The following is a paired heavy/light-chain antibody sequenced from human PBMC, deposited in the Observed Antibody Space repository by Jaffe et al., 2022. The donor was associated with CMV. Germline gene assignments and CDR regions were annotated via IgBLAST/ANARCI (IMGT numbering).Heavy chain of an antibody. CDR1: GFTFSRHW. CDR3: ARDDERQWLAWDF. J-gene: IGHJ4*02. CDR2: LNPQGGEK. V-gene: IGHV3-7*03. Sequence: EVQLVESGGGLVQPGGSLRLSCAASGFTFSRHWMSWVRQAPGKGLEWVANLNPQGGEKQYVGSVKGRFTISRDNAKNSLSLQMDSLRAEDTAIYYCARDDERQWLAWDFWGQGTLVTVSS. D-gene: IGHD6-19*01.
Light chain of an antibody. CDR2: KVS. CDR3: MQGTYWPGYT. Sequence: DVVMTQSPLSLPVTLGQPASISCRSSQSLVYSDGNTYLHWFQQRPGQSPRRLIYKVSNRDSGVPDRFSGSGSGTDFTLKISRVEAEDVGVYYCMQGTYWPGYTFGQGTKLEIK. J-gene: IGKJ2*01. V-gene: IGKV2-30*01. CDR1: QSLVYSDGNTY.